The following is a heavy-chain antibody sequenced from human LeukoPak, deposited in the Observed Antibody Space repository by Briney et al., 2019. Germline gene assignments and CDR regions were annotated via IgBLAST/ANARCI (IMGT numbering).Heavy chain of an antibody. D-gene: IGHD6-19*01. CDR1: GFTFSSYG. V-gene: IGHV3-7*03. CDR3: AKDLKWLVK. J-gene: IGHJ4*02. Sequence: GGSLRLSCAASGFTFSSYGMHWVRQAPGKGLEWVANIKQDGSEKYYVDSVKGRFTISRDNAKNSLYLQMNSLRAEDTAVYYCAKDLKWLVKWGQGTLVTVSS. CDR2: IKQDGSEK.